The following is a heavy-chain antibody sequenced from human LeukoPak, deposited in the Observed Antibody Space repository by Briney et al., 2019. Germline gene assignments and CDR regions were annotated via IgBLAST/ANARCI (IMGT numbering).Heavy chain of an antibody. J-gene: IGHJ4*02. CDR2: IYYNGIT. V-gene: IGHV4-39*01. Sequence: SETLSLTCSVSGGLITTSIHYGAWIRQPPGKGLEWIASIYYNGITYYNASLESRVTMSVDTSRNQFSLRLRSVTAADTAVYYCARGDYYYGSGSLAYFDSWGQGTLVTVSS. CDR3: ARGDYYYGSGSLAYFDS. D-gene: IGHD3-10*01. CDR1: GGLITTSIHY.